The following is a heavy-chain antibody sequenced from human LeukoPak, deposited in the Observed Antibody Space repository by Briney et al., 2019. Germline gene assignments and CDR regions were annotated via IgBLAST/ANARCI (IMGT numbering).Heavy chain of an antibody. Sequence: PGGSLRLSCAASGFTFSNAWMSWVRQAPGKGLEWLGRIKSKTDGGTTDYAAPVKGRFTISRDDSKNTLYLQMNSLKTEDTAVYYCTTALDCGGDCFSGYWGQGTLVTVSS. CDR2: IKSKTDGGTT. V-gene: IGHV3-15*01. CDR3: TTALDCGGDCFSGY. D-gene: IGHD2-21*02. CDR1: GFTFSNAW. J-gene: IGHJ4*02.